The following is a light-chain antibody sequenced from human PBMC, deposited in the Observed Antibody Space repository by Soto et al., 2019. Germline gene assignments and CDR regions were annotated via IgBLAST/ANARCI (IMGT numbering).Light chain of an antibody. CDR2: RAS. Sequence: DIQMTQSPSSLSASVVDRVTITCRASQSISTYLHWYQQKPGKAPNLLIFRASTLQSGVPSRFSGSGSGTDFTLTISSLQPEDSATYYCQQSDSTPTTFGQGTRLEIK. CDR1: QSISTY. J-gene: IGKJ5*01. CDR3: QQSDSTPTT. V-gene: IGKV1-39*01.